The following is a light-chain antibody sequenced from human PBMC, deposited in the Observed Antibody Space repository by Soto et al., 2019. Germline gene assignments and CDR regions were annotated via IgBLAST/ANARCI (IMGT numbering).Light chain of an antibody. J-gene: IGKJ1*01. CDR3: QQYNNRPPWT. CDR2: GAS. CDR1: QSVGSN. V-gene: IGKV3-15*01. Sequence: EIVMTQSPATLSVSPGERATLSCRASQSVGSNLAWYQQKPGQAPRLHMYGASTRATGVPARFSGSGSGAEFTLTISSLQSEDFAVYYCQQYNNRPPWTFGQGTKVEIE.